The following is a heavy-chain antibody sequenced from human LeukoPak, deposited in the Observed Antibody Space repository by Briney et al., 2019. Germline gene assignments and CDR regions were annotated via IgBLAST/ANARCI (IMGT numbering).Heavy chain of an antibody. J-gene: IGHJ5*02. Sequence: GGSLRLSCAVSGFRVSDYYVSWVRQAPGKGLEWVGLIRDSGEAFYADFARGRFAISRDESENTLYLQMNSLRVEDTAVYYCARDRAANQDWVEFDPWGQGTPVIVSS. CDR3: ARDRAANQDWVEFDP. D-gene: IGHD3/OR15-3a*01. V-gene: IGHV3-66*03. CDR1: GFRVSDYY. CDR2: IRDSGEA.